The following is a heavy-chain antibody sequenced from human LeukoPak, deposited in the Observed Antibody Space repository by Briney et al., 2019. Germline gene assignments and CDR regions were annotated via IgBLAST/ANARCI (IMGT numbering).Heavy chain of an antibody. CDR1: GGSISSSSHF. V-gene: IGHV4-39*01. D-gene: IGHD3-10*01. CDR3: VRYVVSGSGIYYFDY. J-gene: IGHJ4*02. CDR2: INYSGST. Sequence: SETLSLTCTVSGGSISSSSHFWSWLRQPPGEGLEWIASINYSGSTYYNPSLKSRVTISVDTSKNQFSLELSSVTAADTAVFYCVRYVVSGSGIYYFDYWGQGTLVTVSS.